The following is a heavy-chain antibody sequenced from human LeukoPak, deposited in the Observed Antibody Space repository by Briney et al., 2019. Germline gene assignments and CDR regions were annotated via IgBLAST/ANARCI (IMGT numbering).Heavy chain of an antibody. J-gene: IGHJ5*02. CDR1: GFTFSNHA. CDR2: ISADAVDT. D-gene: IGHD2-8*02. Sequence: GGSLRLSCVATGFTFSNHAMTWVRQAPGKGLEWVSAISADAVDTFYAPSVKGRFTISRDNSKNTMYLQINSLRAEDTAIYYCAKDVWWSVSWGQGTLVTVSS. CDR3: AKDVWWSVS. V-gene: IGHV3-23*01.